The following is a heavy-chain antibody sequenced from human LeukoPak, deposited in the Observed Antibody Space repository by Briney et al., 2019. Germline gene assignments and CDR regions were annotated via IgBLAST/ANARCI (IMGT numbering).Heavy chain of an antibody. CDR1: GFSFSNAW. CDR3: TTDKINEI. J-gene: IGHJ1*01. Sequence: PGGSLRLSCAAYGFSFSNAWLSWVRQAPGKGLEWVGRIKSKTDGGTTDYGAPVKGRFTISRDDSENTLHLQMNSQKTEDTAVYYCTTDKINEIWGQGILVTVSS. D-gene: IGHD2-8*01. CDR2: IKSKTDGGTT. V-gene: IGHV3-15*01.